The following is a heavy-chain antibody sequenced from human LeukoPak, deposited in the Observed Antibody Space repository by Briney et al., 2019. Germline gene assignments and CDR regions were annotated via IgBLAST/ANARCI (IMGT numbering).Heavy chain of an antibody. V-gene: IGHV4-39*01. CDR3: ARHRIAARGSFDY. CDR2: IYYSGSA. J-gene: IGHJ4*02. CDR1: GGSISSSSYF. D-gene: IGHD6-6*01. Sequence: SETLSLTCTVSGGSISSSSYFWGWIRQPPGEGLEWIGTIYYSGSAHYHPSLKSRVSISVDASKNLSSLKLNSVTAADTAVYYCARHRIAARGSFDYWGQGTLVTVPS.